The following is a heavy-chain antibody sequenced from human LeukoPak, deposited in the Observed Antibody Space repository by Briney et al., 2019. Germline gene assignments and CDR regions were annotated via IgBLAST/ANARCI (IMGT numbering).Heavy chain of an antibody. J-gene: IGHJ6*03. D-gene: IGHD6-6*01. CDR2: IYPWDSES. CDR3: ARHVRYSTSWYFYYIDV. V-gene: IGHV5-51*01. CDR1: GYSFTNYW. Sequence: GESLKISCEGSGYSFTNYWIGWVRQLPGKGLEWMAIIYPWDSESRYSPSFQGQVTISADKSINTAYLQWSSLEASDNAVYYCARHVRYSTSWYFYYIDVWGKGTTVTVSS.